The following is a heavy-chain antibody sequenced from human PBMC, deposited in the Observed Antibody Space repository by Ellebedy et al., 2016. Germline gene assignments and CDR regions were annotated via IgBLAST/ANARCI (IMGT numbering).Heavy chain of an antibody. CDR2: INPNSGGT. D-gene: IGHD1-26*01. V-gene: IGHV1-2*04. CDR3: ARGWELLMGLVNWFDP. CDR1: GYTFTGYY. J-gene: IGHJ5*02. Sequence: ASVKVSCKASGYTFTGYYMHWVRQAPGQGLEWMGWINPNSGGTNYAQKFQGWVTMTRDTSISTAYMGLSRLRSEDTAVYYCARGWELLMGLVNWFDPWGQGTLVTVSS.